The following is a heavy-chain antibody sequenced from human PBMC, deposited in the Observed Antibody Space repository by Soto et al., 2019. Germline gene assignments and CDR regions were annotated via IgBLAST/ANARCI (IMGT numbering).Heavy chain of an antibody. CDR2: INHSGST. V-gene: IGHV4-34*01. Sequence: PSETLSLACAVYGGSFSGYYWSWIRQPPGKGLEWIGEINHSGSTNYNPSLKSRVTISVDTSKNQFSLKLSSVTAADTAVYYCARRIAVAGTSWFDPWGQGTLVTVS. CDR3: ARRIAVAGTSWFDP. J-gene: IGHJ5*02. D-gene: IGHD6-19*01. CDR1: GGSFSGYY.